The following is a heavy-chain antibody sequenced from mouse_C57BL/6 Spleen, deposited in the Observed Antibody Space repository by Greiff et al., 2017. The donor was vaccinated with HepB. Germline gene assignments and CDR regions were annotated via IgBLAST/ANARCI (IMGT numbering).Heavy chain of an antibody. V-gene: IGHV1-5*01. J-gene: IGHJ3*01. CDR2: IYPGNSDT. D-gene: IGHD2-14*01. CDR3: TGAEEYDEGFAY. CDR1: GYTFTSYW. Sequence: VQLKESGTVLARPGASVKMSCKTSGYTFTSYWMHWVKQRPGQGLEWIGAIYPGNSDTSYNQKFKGKAKLTAVTSASTAYLELSSLSNEDSAVYYCTGAEEYDEGFAYWGQGTLVTVSA.